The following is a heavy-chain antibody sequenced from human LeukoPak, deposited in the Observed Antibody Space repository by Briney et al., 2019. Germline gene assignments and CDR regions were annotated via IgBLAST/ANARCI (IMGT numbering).Heavy chain of an antibody. CDR2: IWYDGNNK. V-gene: IGHV3-33*06. D-gene: IGHD3-22*01. CDR3: AKASSDSSGYWDYFDY. J-gene: IGHJ4*02. CDR1: GFTFSSYG. Sequence: QAGGSLRLSCAASGFTFSSYGMHWVRQAPGKGLEWVAVIWYDGNNKYYADSVKGRFTISKDNSKNTLYLQMNSLRAEDTAVYYCAKASSDSSGYWDYFDYWGRGTLVTVSS.